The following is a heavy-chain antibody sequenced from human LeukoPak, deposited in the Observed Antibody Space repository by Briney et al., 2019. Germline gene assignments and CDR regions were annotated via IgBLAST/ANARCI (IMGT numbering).Heavy chain of an antibody. D-gene: IGHD3-3*01. CDR3: ARVSSGVEPHSAFDI. CDR2: IKQDGSEK. Sequence: SGDSLRLSCAASGFTFTKYWMTWVRQAPGKGLEWVANIKQDGSEKYYVDSVKGRFTISRDNAKNSLYLQMNSLRAEDTAVYYCARVSSGVEPHSAFDIWGQGTMVTVSS. J-gene: IGHJ3*02. V-gene: IGHV3-7*01. CDR1: GFTFTKYW.